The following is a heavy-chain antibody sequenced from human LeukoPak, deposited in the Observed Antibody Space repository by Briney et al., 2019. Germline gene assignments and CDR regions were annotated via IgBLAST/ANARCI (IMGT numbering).Heavy chain of an antibody. CDR2: ISYDGSNK. V-gene: IGHV3-30-3*01. CDR3: TREDMGYGSGSYPDY. CDR1: GFTFSSYA. J-gene: IGHJ4*02. Sequence: GGSLRLSCAASGFTFSSYAMHWVRQAPGKGLEWVAVISYDGSNKYYADSVKGRFTISRDNSKNTLYLQMNSLRAEDTAVYYCTREDMGYGSGSYPDYWGQGTLVTVSS. D-gene: IGHD3-10*01.